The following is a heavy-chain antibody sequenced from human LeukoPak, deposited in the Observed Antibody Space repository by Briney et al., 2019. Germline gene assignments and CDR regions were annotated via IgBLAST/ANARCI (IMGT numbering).Heavy chain of an antibody. CDR1: GFTFSSYA. CDR2: ISGSGGST. CDR3: ATDSGVAAVDDAFDI. D-gene: IGHD6-13*01. V-gene: IGHV3-23*01. Sequence: PGGSLRLSCAASGFTFSSYAMSWVRQAPGKGLEWVSAISGSGGSTYYADSVKGRFTISRDNSKNTLYLQMGSLRAEDMAVYYCATDSGVAAVDDAFDIWGQGTMVTVSS. J-gene: IGHJ3*02.